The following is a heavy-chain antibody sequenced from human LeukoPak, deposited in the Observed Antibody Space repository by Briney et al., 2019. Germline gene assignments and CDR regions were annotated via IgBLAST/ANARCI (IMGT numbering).Heavy chain of an antibody. CDR1: GGSFSGYY. CDR3: ARLGGRADY. D-gene: IGHD2-15*01. Sequence: PSETLSLTCAVYGGSFSGYYWSWIRQSPGKGLEWIGEINHSGSTNYNPSLKSRVTISVDTSKNQFSLKLSSVTAADTAVYYCARLGGRADYWGQGTLVTVSS. J-gene: IGHJ4*02. CDR2: INHSGST. V-gene: IGHV4-34*01.